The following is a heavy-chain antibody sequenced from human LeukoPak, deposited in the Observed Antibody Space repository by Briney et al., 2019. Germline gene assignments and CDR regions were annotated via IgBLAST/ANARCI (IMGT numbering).Heavy chain of an antibody. V-gene: IGHV3-30-3*01. J-gene: IGHJ5*02. CDR3: ARDALSVFSASGSGWNWFDP. CDR2: ISYDGSNK. CDR1: GFTFSSYA. Sequence: GSLRLSCAASGFTFSSYAMHWVRQAPGQGLEWVAVISYDGSNKYYADSVKGRFTISRDNSKNTLYLQMNSLRAEDTTVYYCARDALSVFSASGSGWNWFDPWGQGTLVTVSS. D-gene: IGHD3-10*01.